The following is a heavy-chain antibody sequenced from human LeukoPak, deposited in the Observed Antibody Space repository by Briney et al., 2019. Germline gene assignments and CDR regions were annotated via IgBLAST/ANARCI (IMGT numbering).Heavy chain of an antibody. CDR1: GFTFSSYS. Sequence: GGSLRLSCAASGFTFSSYSMNWVRQAPGKGLEWVSSISSGSTYVYYADSVQGRFTISRDNAQSSMYLQMNSLRAEDTAVYYCGRVGGRSKAAKGDAFDIWGQGTMVTVSS. D-gene: IGHD6-6*01. CDR2: ISSGSTYV. CDR3: GRVGGRSKAAKGDAFDI. J-gene: IGHJ3*02. V-gene: IGHV3-21*01.